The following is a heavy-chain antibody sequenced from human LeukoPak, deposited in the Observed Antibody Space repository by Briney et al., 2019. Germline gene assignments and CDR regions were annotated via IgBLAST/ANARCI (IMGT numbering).Heavy chain of an antibody. CDR1: GFTFSSYS. D-gene: IGHD6-19*01. CDR3: ARESYSSGCFDY. CDR2: ISSSSSYI. Sequence: PGGSLRLSCAASGFTFSSYSMNWVRQAPGKGLEWVSSISSSSSYIYYADSVKGRFTISRDNAKNSLYLQMNSLRAEDTAVYYCARESYSSGCFDYWGQGTLVTVSS. J-gene: IGHJ4*02. V-gene: IGHV3-21*01.